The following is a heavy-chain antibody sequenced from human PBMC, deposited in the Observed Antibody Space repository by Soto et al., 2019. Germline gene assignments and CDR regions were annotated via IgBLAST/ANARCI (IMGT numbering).Heavy chain of an antibody. CDR3: ARDLSPYYYAMDV. J-gene: IGHJ6*02. Sequence: GGSLRLSCAASGFTFSDHYMDWVRQAPGKGLEWVGRIRNKVNSYTTEYAASVKGRFTISRDDSENSLYLQMNSLKTEDTAVYYCARDLSPYYYAMDVWGQGTKVTVYS. CDR2: IRNKVNSYTT. V-gene: IGHV3-72*01. CDR1: GFTFSDHY.